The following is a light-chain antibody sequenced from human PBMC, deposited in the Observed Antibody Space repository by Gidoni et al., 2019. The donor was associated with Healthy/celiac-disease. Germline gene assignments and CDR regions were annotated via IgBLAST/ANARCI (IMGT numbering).Light chain of an antibody. V-gene: IGKV1-39*01. CDR1: QSISSY. J-gene: IGKJ2*01. CDR2: AAF. CDR3: QQSYSTLLT. Sequence: DIQMTQSPSSLSASVGDRVTITCRASQSISSYLNWYQQKPGKAPKLLIYAAFSLQSGVPSRFSGSGSGTDFTLTISSLQPEDFATYYCQQSYSTLLTFGQXTKLEIK.